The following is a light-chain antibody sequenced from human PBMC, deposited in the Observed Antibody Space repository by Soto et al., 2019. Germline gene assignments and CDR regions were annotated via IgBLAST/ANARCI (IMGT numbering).Light chain of an antibody. V-gene: IGKV3-15*01. Sequence: EIVMTQSPATLSVSLGDRATLSCRASQSVTTYLAWYQQKPGQAPRLLIYGASTRATGIPARFSGSGSETDFTLTISSLQSEDFAFYYCQQYNSWPPSYTFGHGTKLEIK. CDR1: QSVTTY. CDR3: QQYNSWPPSYT. CDR2: GAS. J-gene: IGKJ2*01.